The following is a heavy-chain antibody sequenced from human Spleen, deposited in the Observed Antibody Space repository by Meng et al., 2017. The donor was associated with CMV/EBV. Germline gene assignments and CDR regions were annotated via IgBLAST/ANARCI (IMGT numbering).Heavy chain of an antibody. J-gene: IGHJ4*02. CDR2: IKQDGSKK. D-gene: IGHD6-13*01. Sequence: SCKASGITFSSYWMTWVRQAPGKGLEWVANIKQDGSKKYYVDSVKGRFTISRDNAKNSLDLQMNNLRAEDTAVYYCATRYSSFDYWGPGTLVTVSS. V-gene: IGHV3-7*01. CDR3: ATRYSSFDY. CDR1: GITFSSYW.